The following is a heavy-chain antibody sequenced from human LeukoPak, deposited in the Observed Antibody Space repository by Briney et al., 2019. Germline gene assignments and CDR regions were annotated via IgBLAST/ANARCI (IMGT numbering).Heavy chain of an antibody. CDR3: ARVSDYYDSSGPGHYFDY. Sequence: SETLSLTCTVSGGSISSGGYYWSWIRQHPGNGLEWIGYIYYSGSTYYNPSLKSRVTISVDTSKNQFSLKLSSVTAADTAVYYCARVSDYYDSSGPGHYFDYWGQGTLVTVSS. J-gene: IGHJ4*02. CDR1: GGSISSGGYY. CDR2: IYYSGST. D-gene: IGHD3-22*01. V-gene: IGHV4-31*03.